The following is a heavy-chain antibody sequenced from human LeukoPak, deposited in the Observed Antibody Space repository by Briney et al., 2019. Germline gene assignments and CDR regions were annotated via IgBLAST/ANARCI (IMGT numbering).Heavy chain of an antibody. D-gene: IGHD3-3*01. CDR1: GGSFSGYY. V-gene: IGHV4-34*01. Sequence: SETLSLTCAVYGGSFSGYYWSWIRQPPGKGLEWIGEINHSGSTNYNPSLKCRVTISVDTSKNQFSLKLSSVTAADTAVYYCARGPIFGVVTGYGMDVWGQGTTVTVSS. CDR3: ARGPIFGVVTGYGMDV. J-gene: IGHJ6*02. CDR2: INHSGST.